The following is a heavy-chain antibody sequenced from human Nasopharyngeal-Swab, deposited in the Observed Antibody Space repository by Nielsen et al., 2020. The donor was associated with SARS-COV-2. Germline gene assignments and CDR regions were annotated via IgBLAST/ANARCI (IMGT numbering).Heavy chain of an antibody. D-gene: IGHD6-19*01. V-gene: IGHV5-51*01. CDR2: IYPGDSDT. CDR3: ARPLKQWLGGDAFDI. CDR1: GYSFTSYW. J-gene: IGHJ3*02. Sequence: GESLKISCKGSGYSFTSYWIGWVRQMPGKGLEWMGIIYPGDSDTRYSPSFQGQVTISADKSISTAYLQWSSLKASDTAMYYCARPLKQWLGGDAFDIWGQGTMVTVFS.